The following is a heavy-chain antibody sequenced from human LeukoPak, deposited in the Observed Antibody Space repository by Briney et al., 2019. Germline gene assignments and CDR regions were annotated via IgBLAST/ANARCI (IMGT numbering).Heavy chain of an antibody. CDR3: ATGVRSGYTGH. CDR1: GFTFSNAW. D-gene: IGHD2-2*02. J-gene: IGHJ4*02. Sequence: GGSLGLSCAASGFTFSNAWMTWVRQGPGKGLEWVARVQSKLDGETKDYAAPVKGRFTISRDDSKNTLYLQIDSLQTEDTGVYYCATGVRSGYTGHWGQGTLVTVSS. CDR2: VQSKLDGETK. V-gene: IGHV3-15*01.